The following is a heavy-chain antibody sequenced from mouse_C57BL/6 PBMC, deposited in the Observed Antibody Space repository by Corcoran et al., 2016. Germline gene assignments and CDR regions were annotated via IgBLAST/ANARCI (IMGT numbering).Heavy chain of an antibody. Sequence: QIQLVQSGPELKKPGETVKISCKASGYTFTTYGMSWVKQAPGKGLKWMGWINTYSGVPTYADDFKGRFAFSLETSASTAYLQINNLKNEDTATYFWARNLLLLPGYAMDYWGQGTSVTVSS. CDR3: ARNLLLLPGYAMDY. J-gene: IGHJ4*01. CDR2: INTYSGVP. CDR1: GYTFTTYG. V-gene: IGHV9-3*01.